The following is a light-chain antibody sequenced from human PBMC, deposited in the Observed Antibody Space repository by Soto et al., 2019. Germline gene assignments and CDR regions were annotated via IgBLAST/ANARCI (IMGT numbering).Light chain of an antibody. CDR2: TAS. J-gene: IGKJ2*01. CDR1: ETISDY. CDR3: QQSYSAPRT. Sequence: DIQMTQSPSSLSASVGDTVTITCRASETISDYLNWYQQKPGKAPKLLSYTASSFQSGVPSRFSGSGSATDFTLTISNLQLEDFATYYCQQSYSAPRTFCQGTRLEI. V-gene: IGKV1-39*01.